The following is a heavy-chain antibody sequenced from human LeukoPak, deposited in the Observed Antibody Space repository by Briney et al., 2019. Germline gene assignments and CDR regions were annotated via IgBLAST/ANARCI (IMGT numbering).Heavy chain of an antibody. V-gene: IGHV3-23*01. J-gene: IGHJ3*02. CDR3: ARDRDYYDSSGYPDAFDI. CDR2: ISGSGGST. CDR1: GFTFSSYA. Sequence: GGSLRLSCAASGFTFSSYAMTWVRQAPGKGLEWVSAISGSGGSTYYADSVKGRFTISRDNSKNTVYLQMNSLRAEDTAVYYCARDRDYYDSSGYPDAFDIWGQGTMVTVSS. D-gene: IGHD3-22*01.